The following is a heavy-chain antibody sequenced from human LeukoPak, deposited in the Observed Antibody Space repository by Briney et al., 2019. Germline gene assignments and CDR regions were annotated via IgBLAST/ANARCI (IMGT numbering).Heavy chain of an antibody. D-gene: IGHD2-2*01. CDR2: IIPIFGTA. J-gene: IGHJ5*02. CDR1: GGTFSSYA. Sequence: SVKVSCKASGGTFSSYAISWVRQAPGQGLEWMGGIIPIFGTANYAQKFQGRVTITTDESTSTAYMELSSLRSEDTAVYYCARSAYCSSTSCPIRGWFDPWGQGTLVTVSS. V-gene: IGHV1-69*05. CDR3: ARSAYCSSTSCPIRGWFDP.